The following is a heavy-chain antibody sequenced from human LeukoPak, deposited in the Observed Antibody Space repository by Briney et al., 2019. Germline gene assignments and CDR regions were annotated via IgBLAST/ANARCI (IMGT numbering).Heavy chain of an antibody. CDR2: IWYDEGNK. CDR1: GFTFSSFG. J-gene: IGHJ4*02. V-gene: IGHV3-33*01. CDR3: ARDIVPYSSSWFSPAY. Sequence: GGSLRLSCAASGFTFSSFGMHWVRQAPGKGLEWVAVIWYDEGNKYYADSVKGRFTISRGNSKNTLYLQMNSLRAEDTAVYYCARDIVPYSSSWFSPAYWGQGTLVTVSS. D-gene: IGHD6-13*01.